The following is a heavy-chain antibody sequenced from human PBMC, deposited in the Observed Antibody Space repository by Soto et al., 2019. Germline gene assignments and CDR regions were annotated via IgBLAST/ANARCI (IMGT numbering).Heavy chain of an antibody. CDR2: IYYSGST. CDR3: ARGGLSDYVWGSYRYKQTHGIDY. D-gene: IGHD3-16*02. V-gene: IGHV4-31*03. Sequence: QVQLQESGPGLVKPSQTLSLTCTVSGGSISSGGYYWSWIRQHPGKGLGWIGYIYYSGSTYYNPSLKRRVTISVDTSKYKFSRKLSSVTAADTAVYYCARGGLSDYVWGSYRYKQTHGIDYWGQGTLVTVSA. CDR1: GGSISSGGYY. J-gene: IGHJ4*02.